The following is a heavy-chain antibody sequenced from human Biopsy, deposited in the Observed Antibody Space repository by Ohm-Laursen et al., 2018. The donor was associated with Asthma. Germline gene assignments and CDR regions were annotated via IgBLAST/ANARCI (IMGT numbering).Heavy chain of an antibody. CDR2: INSAGST. J-gene: IGHJ4*02. CDR3: ARDSYSSGLYDDFES. V-gene: IGHV3-53*01. Sequence: SLRLSCAASEFTVSSNYMHWVRQAPGKGLEWVSMINSAGSTFYADSVKGRFTISRDNSKNTVFLLMNSLRAEDTAVYYCARDSYSSGLYDDFESWGQGTLVTVSS. D-gene: IGHD6-19*01. CDR1: EFTVSSNY.